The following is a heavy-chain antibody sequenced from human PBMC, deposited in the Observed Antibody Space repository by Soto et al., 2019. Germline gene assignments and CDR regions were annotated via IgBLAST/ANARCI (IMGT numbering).Heavy chain of an antibody. CDR1: GGSISSSSYY. Sequence: PSETLSLTCTVSGGSISSSSYYWGWIRQPPGKGLEWIGSIYYSGSTYYNPSLKSRVTISVDTSKNQFSLKLSSVTAADTAVYYLASHLPRTIFGVVTPYYFDYWAREPWSPSPQ. D-gene: IGHD3-3*01. J-gene: IGHJ4*02. CDR3: ASHLPRTIFGVVTPYYFDY. CDR2: IYYSGST. V-gene: IGHV4-39*01.